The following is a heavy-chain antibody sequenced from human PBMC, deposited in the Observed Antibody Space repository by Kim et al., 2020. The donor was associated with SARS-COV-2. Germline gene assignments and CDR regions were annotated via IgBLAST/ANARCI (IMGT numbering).Heavy chain of an antibody. CDR2: FDPEDGET. Sequence: ASVKVSCKVSGYTLTELSMHWVRQAPGKGLEWMGGFDPEDGETIYAQKFQGRVTMTEDTSTDTAYMELSSLRSEDTAVYYCATEHDYVWGSRGSCAFDIWGQGTMVTVSS. CDR1: GYTLTELS. CDR3: ATEHDYVWGSRGSCAFDI. D-gene: IGHD3-16*01. V-gene: IGHV1-24*01. J-gene: IGHJ3*02.